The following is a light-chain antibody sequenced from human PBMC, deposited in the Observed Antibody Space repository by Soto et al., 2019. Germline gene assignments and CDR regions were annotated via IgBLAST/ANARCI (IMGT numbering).Light chain of an antibody. J-gene: IGKJ2*01. CDR1: QSVSSDF. CDR3: QQYASSPYT. CDR2: GAS. Sequence: EIVLTQSPGTLSLSPGERATLSCRASQSVSSDFLAWYQQKLGQAPRLLMYGASSRATGIPDRFSGSGSGTDFTLTINRLEPEDFAVYYCQQYASSPYTFGQGTKLEI. V-gene: IGKV3-20*01.